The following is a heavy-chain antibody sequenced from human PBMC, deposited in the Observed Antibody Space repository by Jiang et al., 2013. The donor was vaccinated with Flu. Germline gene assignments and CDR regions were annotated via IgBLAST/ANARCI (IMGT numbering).Heavy chain of an antibody. D-gene: IGHD4-17*01. CDR2: IYYSGST. J-gene: IGHJ6*02. Sequence: CTVSGGSISSSHYLWGWIRQPPGKGLEWIGSIYYSGSTYYNPSLKSRVTMSVDTSKNQFSLKLSSVTAADTAVYYCARLDYGDGYYYYGMDVWGQGTTVTVSS. V-gene: IGHV4-39*01. CDR3: ARLDYGDGYYYYGMDV. CDR1: GGSISSSHYL.